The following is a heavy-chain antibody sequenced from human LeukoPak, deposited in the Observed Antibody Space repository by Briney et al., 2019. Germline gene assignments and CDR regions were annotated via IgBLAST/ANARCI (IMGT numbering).Heavy chain of an antibody. Sequence: ASVKVSCKASGYTFTSYGISWVRQAPGQGLEWMGWISAYNGNTNYAQKLQGRVTMTTDTSTSTAYMELRSLRSDDTAVYYCAREGARWEPSFSASDIWGQGTMVTVSS. D-gene: IGHD1-26*01. J-gene: IGHJ3*02. CDR1: GYTFTSYG. CDR2: ISAYNGNT. V-gene: IGHV1-18*01. CDR3: AREGARWEPSFSASDI.